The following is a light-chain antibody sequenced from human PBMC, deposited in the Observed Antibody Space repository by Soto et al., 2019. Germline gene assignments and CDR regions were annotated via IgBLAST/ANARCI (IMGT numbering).Light chain of an antibody. CDR2: GAS. J-gene: IGKJ1*01. Sequence: EIVMTQSPATLSVSPGERATVSCRASQSISSNLAWYQQKPGQAPRLLIYGASTRATAIPARFSGSGSGTEVTLTINSLQSEDFEVYYCQNYNNWPTWTFGQGTKVEIK. V-gene: IGKV3-15*01. CDR3: QNYNNWPTWT. CDR1: QSISSN.